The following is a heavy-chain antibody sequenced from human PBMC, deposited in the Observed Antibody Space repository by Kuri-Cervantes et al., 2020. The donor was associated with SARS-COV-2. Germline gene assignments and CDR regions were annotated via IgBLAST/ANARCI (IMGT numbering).Heavy chain of an antibody. CDR3: AKEVVPAATPEAGHFDY. Sequence: GESLKISCSASGFTFSSYSINWVRQAPGKGLEWVSSISSWSTYIFYADSVKGRFTLSRDNSKNTLYLQMNSLRAEDTAVYYCAKEVVPAATPEAGHFDYWGQGTLVTVSS. J-gene: IGHJ4*02. CDR2: ISSWSTYI. V-gene: IGHV3-21*01. CDR1: GFTFSSYS. D-gene: IGHD2-2*01.